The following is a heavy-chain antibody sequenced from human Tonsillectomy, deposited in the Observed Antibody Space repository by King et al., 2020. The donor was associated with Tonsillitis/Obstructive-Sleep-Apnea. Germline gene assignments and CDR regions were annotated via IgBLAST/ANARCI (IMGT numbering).Heavy chain of an antibody. CDR1: GGSLSSYY. Sequence: VQLQESGPGLVKPSDTLSLTCTVSGGSLSSYYWSGIPKPPGKGREGSWYIYYSGSTNYNPSPISRVTISLDTSKNQFSLKLSSVTAADTAVYYCARGFSYYYYYMDVWGKGTTVTVSS. J-gene: IGHJ6*03. D-gene: IGHD3-3*01. V-gene: IGHV4-59*01. CDR2: IYYSGST. CDR3: ARGFSYYYYYMDV.